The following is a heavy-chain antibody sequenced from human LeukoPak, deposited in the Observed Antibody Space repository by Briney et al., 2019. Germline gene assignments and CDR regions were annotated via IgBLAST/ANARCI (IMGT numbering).Heavy chain of an antibody. CDR2: IYHSGST. CDR3: ARRILTKPHSNAFDI. D-gene: IGHD1-14*01. J-gene: IGHJ3*02. V-gene: IGHV4-30-2*01. CDR1: GGSISSGGYS. Sequence: SETLSLTCAVSGGSISSGGYSWSWIRQPPGKGLEWIGYIYHSGSTNYNPSLKSRVTISVDTSKNQFSLKLSSVTAADTAVYYCARRILTKPHSNAFDIWGQGTMVTVSS.